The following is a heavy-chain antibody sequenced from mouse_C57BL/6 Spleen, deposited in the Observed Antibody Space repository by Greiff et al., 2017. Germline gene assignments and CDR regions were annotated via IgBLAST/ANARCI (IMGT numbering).Heavy chain of an antibody. CDR1: GYTFTSYW. J-gene: IGHJ3*01. Sequence: VQLQQPGAELVKPGASVKLSCKASGYTFTSYWMHWVKQRPGQGLEWIGMIHPNSGSTNYTEKFKGKATLTVDKSSSTAYMQLSSLTSEDSAVYYCARSTYYDDLFAYWGQGTLVTVSA. CDR3: ARSTYYDDLFAY. V-gene: IGHV1-64*01. D-gene: IGHD2-4*01. CDR2: IHPNSGST.